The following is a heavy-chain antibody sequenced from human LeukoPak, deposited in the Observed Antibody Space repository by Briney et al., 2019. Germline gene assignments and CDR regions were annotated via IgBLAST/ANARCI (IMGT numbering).Heavy chain of an antibody. CDR1: GFTFRSYS. CDR2: ISYDGSNK. Sequence: QPGGSLILSCAASGFTFRSYSMSWVRQAPGKGLEWVALISYDGSNKYYGDSVKGRFTISRDNAKNSLYLQMNSLRTEDTAVYYCARRTGDYWGQGTLVTVSS. J-gene: IGHJ4*02. CDR3: ARRTGDY. V-gene: IGHV3-33*05. D-gene: IGHD1-14*01.